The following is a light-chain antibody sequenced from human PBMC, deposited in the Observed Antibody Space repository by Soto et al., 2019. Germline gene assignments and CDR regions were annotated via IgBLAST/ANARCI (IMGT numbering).Light chain of an antibody. Sequence: DIQMTQSPSTLSASVGDTVTVTCRASQSVSGWLAWYQQKPGKAPKLLIYAASTLQSGVPSRFSGSGSGTEFTLTISSLQPEDFATYYCQQFNSYPITFGQGTRLEI. CDR2: AAS. J-gene: IGKJ5*01. CDR3: QQFNSYPIT. CDR1: QSVSGW. V-gene: IGKV1-5*01.